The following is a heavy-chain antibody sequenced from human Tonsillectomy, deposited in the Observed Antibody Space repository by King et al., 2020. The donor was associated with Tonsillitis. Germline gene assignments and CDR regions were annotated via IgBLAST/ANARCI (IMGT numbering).Heavy chain of an antibody. D-gene: IGHD6-19*01. J-gene: IGHJ4*02. CDR2: TYYRSKWYN. CDR3: AREPLMAVAGGLDY. V-gene: IGHV6-1*01. CDR1: GDSVSSNSAA. Sequence: QVQLQQSGPGLVKPSQTLSLTCAISGDSVSSNSAAWNWIRQSPSRGLEWLGRTYYRSKWYNDYAVSVRSRITINPGTSKNQFSLQLDSVTPEDTAVYYCAREPLMAVAGGLDYWGQGTLVTVSS.